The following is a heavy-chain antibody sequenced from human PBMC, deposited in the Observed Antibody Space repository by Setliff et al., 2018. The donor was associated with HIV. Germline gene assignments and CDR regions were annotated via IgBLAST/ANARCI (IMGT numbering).Heavy chain of an antibody. V-gene: IGHV3-48*03. D-gene: IGHD1-7*01. Sequence: QPGGSLRLSCTASGFTFINYEMNWVRQAPGKGLEWVAYISYSGSAIHYADSVKGRFTISRDNAKNSLYLQMNTLRAEDAAVYYCAREGITGTTLHPYWGQGTLVTVSS. J-gene: IGHJ4*02. CDR1: GFTFINYE. CDR3: AREGITGTTLHPY. CDR2: ISYSGSAI.